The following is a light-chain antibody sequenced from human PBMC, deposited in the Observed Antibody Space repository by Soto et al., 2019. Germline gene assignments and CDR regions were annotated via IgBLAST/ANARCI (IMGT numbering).Light chain of an antibody. V-gene: IGKV3-20*01. Sequence: EIVLTQSPGALSLSPGERATLSCRASQSVSSGSLAWYQQKPGQAPRLLIYAASARATGIPDRFSGSGSGTDFTLAVSRLEPEDLAVYYYQQYHNSPRTFGQGTKV. J-gene: IGKJ1*01. CDR1: QSVSSGS. CDR2: AAS. CDR3: QQYHNSPRT.